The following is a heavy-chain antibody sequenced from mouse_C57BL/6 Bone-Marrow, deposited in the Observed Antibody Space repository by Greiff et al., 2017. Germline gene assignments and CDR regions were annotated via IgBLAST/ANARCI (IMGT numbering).Heavy chain of an antibody. V-gene: IGHV1-53*01. J-gene: IGHJ3*01. Sequence: VQLQQPGTELVKPGASVKLSCKASGYTFTSYWMHWVKQRPGQGLEWIGHINPSNGGTNYNGKFQSKDTLTVDKSSSTAYMQLSSLTSEDSAVYYCARRLPRGSFAYWGQGTLVTVSA. CDR3: ARRLPRGSFAY. CDR1: GYTFTSYW. CDR2: INPSNGGT.